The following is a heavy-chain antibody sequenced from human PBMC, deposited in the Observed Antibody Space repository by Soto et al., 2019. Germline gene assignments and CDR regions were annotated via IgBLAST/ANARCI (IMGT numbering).Heavy chain of an antibody. V-gene: IGHV3-53*01. D-gene: IGHD5-12*01. CDR3: ARARRDGYTFVDFDI. J-gene: IGHJ3*02. CDR1: GFTVNSNY. Sequence: LRLSCAASGFTVNSNYMNWVRQAPGRGLEWVSVIYSGGSTYYADSVKGRFTISRDNSKNTLYLQMNSLRAEDTAVYFCARARRDGYTFVDFDIWGQGTMVTVSS. CDR2: IYSGGST.